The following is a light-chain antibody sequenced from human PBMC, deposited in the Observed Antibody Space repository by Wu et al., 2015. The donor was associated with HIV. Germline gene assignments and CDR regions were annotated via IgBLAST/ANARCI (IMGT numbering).Light chain of an antibody. Sequence: EIVMTQSSATLSVSPGERATLSCRASQSVGSSLAWYQQRPGQAPRLLFYGATTRVTGIPARFSGSGSGTEFTLTISSMQSEDFAVYYCQKCDNWPPTFGGGTKVEIK. CDR2: GAT. CDR1: QSVGSS. V-gene: IGKV3-15*01. J-gene: IGKJ4*01. CDR3: QKCDNWPPT.